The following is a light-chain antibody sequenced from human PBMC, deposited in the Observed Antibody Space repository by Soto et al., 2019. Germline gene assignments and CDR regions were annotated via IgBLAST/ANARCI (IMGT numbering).Light chain of an antibody. J-gene: IGKJ4*01. Sequence: EIVLTQSPATLSLSPGERATLSCRASQSISSALAWYQQRPGQPPRLLIYDASDRADGIPARFSGTRSGTDFTLTISRLEPEDFAVYYCQQRSNWLTFGGGTRVDIK. CDR2: DAS. V-gene: IGKV3-11*01. CDR1: QSISSA. CDR3: QQRSNWLT.